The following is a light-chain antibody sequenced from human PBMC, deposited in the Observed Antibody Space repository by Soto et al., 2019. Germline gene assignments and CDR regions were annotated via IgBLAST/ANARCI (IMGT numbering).Light chain of an antibody. J-gene: IGKJ2*01. V-gene: IGKV1-39*01. Sequence: DIQMTQSPSSLSASVGDRVTITCRASQTISSYLNWYQQKPGKAPKLSIYDASSLQSGVTSKFSGSRSGTDFTRAIRSLQPEDFASYYCQQSFSIPYTFQQGTKLAI. CDR1: QTISSY. CDR3: QQSFSIPYT. CDR2: DAS.